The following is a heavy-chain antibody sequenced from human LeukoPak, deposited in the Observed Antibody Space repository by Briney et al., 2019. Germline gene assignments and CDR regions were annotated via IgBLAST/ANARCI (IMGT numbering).Heavy chain of an antibody. J-gene: IGHJ4*02. D-gene: IGHD3-10*01. CDR2: INPNSGGT. Sequence: ASVKVSCKASGYTFTCYGINWVRQAPGQGLEWMGWINPNSGGTNYAQKFQGRVTMTRDTSISTAYMELSRLRSDDTAVYYCARTPWFGDSPYYFDYWGQGTLVTVSS. CDR1: GYTFTCYG. CDR3: ARTPWFGDSPYYFDY. V-gene: IGHV1-2*02.